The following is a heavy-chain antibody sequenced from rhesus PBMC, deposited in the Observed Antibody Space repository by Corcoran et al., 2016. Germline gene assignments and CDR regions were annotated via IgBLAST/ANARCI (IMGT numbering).Heavy chain of an antibody. Sequence: QVQLQESGPGLVKPSETLSLTCAVSGGSISSNYWSWIRQSPGQGVEWIGYIYGGRGSTSYNPSLKSRVTISTDTSKNQFSLKLSSVTAADTAVYYCARSWGDYPMFLYGLDSWGQGVVVTVSS. CDR3: ARSWGDYPMFLYGLDS. CDR1: GGSISSNY. D-gene: IGHD3-34*01. J-gene: IGHJ6*01. CDR2: IYGGRGST. V-gene: IGHV4-147*01.